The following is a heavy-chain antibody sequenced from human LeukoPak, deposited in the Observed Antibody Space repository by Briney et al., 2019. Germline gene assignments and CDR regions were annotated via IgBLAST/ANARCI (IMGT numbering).Heavy chain of an antibody. CDR2: INPNSGGT. J-gene: IGHJ4*02. CDR1: GYTFTGYY. D-gene: IGHD1-1*01. CDR3: AREFHPELKRGLRKFDY. V-gene: IGHV1-2*02. Sequence: ASVKVSCKASGYTFTGYYMHWVRQAPGQGLEWVGWINPNSGGTNYAQKFQGRVTMTRDTSISTAYMELSRLRSDDTAVYYCAREFHPELKRGLRKFDYWGQGTLVTVSS.